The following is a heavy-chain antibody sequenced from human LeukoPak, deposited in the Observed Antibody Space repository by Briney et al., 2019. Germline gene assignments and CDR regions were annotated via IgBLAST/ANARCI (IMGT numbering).Heavy chain of an antibody. CDR2: IPYDGSNK. CDR1: GFTLSIYA. D-gene: IGHD6-19*01. J-gene: IGHJ4*02. V-gene: IGHV3-30*18. CDR3: AKDPGSGWILFDY. Sequence: GGSLRLSCAASGFTLSIYAMHWVRQAPCKGLECVSVIPYDGSNKYYADSVKGRFTISRDNSKNTLYLQMNSLRAEDTAVYYCAKDPGSGWILFDYWGQGTLVTVSS.